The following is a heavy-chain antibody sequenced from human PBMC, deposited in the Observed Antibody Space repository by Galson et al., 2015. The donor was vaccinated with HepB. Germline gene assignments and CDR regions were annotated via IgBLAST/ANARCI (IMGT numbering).Heavy chain of an antibody. CDR3: ARGPVAGTAGVYFDY. CDR2: IYPGDSDT. Sequence: QSGAEVKKPGESLKISCKGSDYSFTSYWIGWVRQMPGKGLEWMGIIYPGDSDTRYSPSFQGQVTISADKSISTAYLQWSSLQASDTAMYYCARGPVAGTAGVYFDYWGQGTLVTVSS. V-gene: IGHV5-51*01. CDR1: DYSFTSYW. J-gene: IGHJ4*02. D-gene: IGHD6-19*01.